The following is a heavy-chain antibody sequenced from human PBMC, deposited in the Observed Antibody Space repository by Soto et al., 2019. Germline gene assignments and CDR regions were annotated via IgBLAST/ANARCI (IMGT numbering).Heavy chain of an antibody. CDR2: ISSSGSTI. Sequence: GGSLRLSCAASGFTFSDYYMSWIRQAPGKGLEWVSYISSSGSTIYYADSVKGRFTISRDNAKNSLYLQMNSLRAEDTAVYYCARDNDLVPHNWFDPWGQGTLVTVSS. J-gene: IGHJ5*02. D-gene: IGHD6-6*01. V-gene: IGHV3-11*01. CDR1: GFTFSDYY. CDR3: ARDNDLVPHNWFDP.